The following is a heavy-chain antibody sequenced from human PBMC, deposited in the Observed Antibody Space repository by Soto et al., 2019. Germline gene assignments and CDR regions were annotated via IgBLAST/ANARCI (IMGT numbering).Heavy chain of an antibody. V-gene: IGHV4-59*01. CDR2: MYNTGST. CDR3: ARDLWGYCGTDCYPLDV. Sequence: QVQLQESAPGLVNPSETLSLTCTVSGGSISSYYWSWIRQPPGKGLEWIGYMYNTGSTVYNPSLKSRVTISVYTSKNQFSLKLNAVTAADTAVYYCARDLWGYCGTDCYPLDVWGQGTTVTVSS. D-gene: IGHD2-21*02. CDR1: GGSISSYY. J-gene: IGHJ6*02.